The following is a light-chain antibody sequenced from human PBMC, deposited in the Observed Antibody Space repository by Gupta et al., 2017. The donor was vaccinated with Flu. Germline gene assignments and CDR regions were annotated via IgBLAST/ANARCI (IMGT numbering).Light chain of an antibody. Sequence: IVLPQTPLPSPVTLGQPASISCRSSQSLVQRDGNTYLNWLQQRPGQPPRLLIYKSSNRFSGVPDRVSGSGAGTDFTLKISRVEAGDVGVYYCGETKQLPYTFGQGTKLEIK. J-gene: IGKJ2*01. CDR1: QSLVQRDGNTY. CDR2: KSS. CDR3: GETKQLPYT. V-gene: IGKV2-24*01.